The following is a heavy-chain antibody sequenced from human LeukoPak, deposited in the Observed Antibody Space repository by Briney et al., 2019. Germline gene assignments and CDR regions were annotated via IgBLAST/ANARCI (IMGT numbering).Heavy chain of an antibody. V-gene: IGHV1-2*02. Sequence: ASAKVSCKASGYTFTGYYMHWVRQAPGQGLEWMGWINPNSGGTNYAQKFQGRVTMTRDTSISTAYMELSRLRSDDTAVYYCARETRQYCGGDCYSSYWGQGTLVTVSS. D-gene: IGHD2-21*02. J-gene: IGHJ4*02. CDR3: ARETRQYCGGDCYSSY. CDR1: GYTFTGYY. CDR2: INPNSGGT.